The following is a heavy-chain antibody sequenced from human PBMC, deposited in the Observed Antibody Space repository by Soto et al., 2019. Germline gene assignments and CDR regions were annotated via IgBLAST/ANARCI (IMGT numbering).Heavy chain of an antibody. CDR1: GYTFTSYY. CDR2: INLSGGST. Sequence: QVQLVQSGAEVRKPGASVKVSCKTSGYTFTSYYIHWVRQAPGQGLEWMGVINLSGGSTSHAQKFQGRVTMTGDTSTRTVYMEMSSLKSEDTAVYYCARDKGAYYSHLVYWGQGTLVTVSS. CDR3: ARDKGAYYSHLVY. V-gene: IGHV1-46*01. D-gene: IGHD3-22*01. J-gene: IGHJ4*02.